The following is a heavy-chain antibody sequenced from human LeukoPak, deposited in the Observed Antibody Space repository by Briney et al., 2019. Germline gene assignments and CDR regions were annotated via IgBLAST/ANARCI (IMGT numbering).Heavy chain of an antibody. CDR2: ISGSGGST. J-gene: IGHJ4*02. V-gene: IGHV3-23*01. Sequence: GSLRLSCAASGFTFSSYAMSWVRQAPGKGLEWVSAISGSGGSTYYADSVKGRFTISRDNSKNTLYLQMNSLRAEDTAVYYCAKDDRYYYDSSGYLDYWGQGTLVTVSS. D-gene: IGHD3-22*01. CDR1: GFTFSSYA. CDR3: AKDDRYYYDSSGYLDY.